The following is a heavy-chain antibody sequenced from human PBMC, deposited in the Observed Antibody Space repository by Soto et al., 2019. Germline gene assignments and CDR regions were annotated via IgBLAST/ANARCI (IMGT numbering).Heavy chain of an antibody. CDR2: IYHSGST. J-gene: IGHJ6*02. D-gene: IGHD1-7*01. CDR3: ARNSIIGTTAFQYGLDV. CDR1: GGSISSGAYS. Sequence: SETLSLTCEVSGGSISSGAYSWSWIRQPPGKGLEWMGHIYHSGSTYYNPSLKNRVTISVDRSKNQFSLKLTSVTAADTAVYYCARNSIIGTTAFQYGLDVWGQGTTVTAP. V-gene: IGHV4-30-2*01.